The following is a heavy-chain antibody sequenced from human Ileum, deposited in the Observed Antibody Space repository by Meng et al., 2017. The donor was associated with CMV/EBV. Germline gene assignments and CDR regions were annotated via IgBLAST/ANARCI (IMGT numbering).Heavy chain of an antibody. D-gene: IGHD2-2*01. J-gene: IGHJ4*02. CDR2: ITSDGTNI. CDR1: GFSFSRYW. V-gene: IGHV3-15*07. CDR3: TTEFPSCSTSCYTGY. Sequence: GESLKISCAASGFSFSRYWMHWVRQAPGKGLEWVSRITSDGTNIDYAAPVKGRFTISREDSKNTLYLQMNSLKTEDTDVYYCTTEFPSCSTSCYTGYWGQGTLVTVSS.